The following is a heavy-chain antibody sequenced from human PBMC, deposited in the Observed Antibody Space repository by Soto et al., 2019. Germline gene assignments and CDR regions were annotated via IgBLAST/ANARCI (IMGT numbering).Heavy chain of an antibody. CDR2: ISYDGSNK. D-gene: IGHD6-13*01. J-gene: IGHJ4*02. V-gene: IGHV3-30*18. CDR3: AKELCIAAELDD. Sequence: QVQLVESGGGVVQPGRSLRLSCAASGLTFSSYGMHWVRQAPGTGLEWVAVISYDGSNKYYADSVKGRFTVSRDNSKNTVFLQMNSLRAEDTAVYYWAKELCIAAELDDWGQGTLVTVSS. CDR1: GLTFSSYG.